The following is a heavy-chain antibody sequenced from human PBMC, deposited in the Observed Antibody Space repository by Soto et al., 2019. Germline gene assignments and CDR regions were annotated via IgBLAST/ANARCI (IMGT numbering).Heavy chain of an antibody. V-gene: IGHV4-59*01. D-gene: IGHD7-27*01. CDR3: ARDFNWGASHNWFDP. J-gene: IGHJ5*02. CDR2: IYYSGST. CDR1: GGSISSYY. Sequence: KASETLSLTCTVSGGSISSYYWSWIRQPPGKGLEWIGYIYYSGSTNYNPSLKSRVTISVDTSKNQFSLKLSSVTAADTAVYYCARDFNWGASHNWFDPWGKGTLVTVSS.